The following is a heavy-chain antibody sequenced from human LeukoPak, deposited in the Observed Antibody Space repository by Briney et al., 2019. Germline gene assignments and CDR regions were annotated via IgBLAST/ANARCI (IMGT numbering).Heavy chain of an antibody. J-gene: IGHJ5*02. CDR1: GYTFTSYG. Sequence: ASVKVSCKASGYTFTSYGISWVRQASGQGLEWMGLISAYNGNTNYAQKLQGRVTMTTDTSTSTAYMELRSLRSDDTAVYYCAREPSIDIVVVPAAVWFDPWGQGTLVTVSS. CDR2: ISAYNGNT. V-gene: IGHV1-18*01. D-gene: IGHD2-2*01. CDR3: AREPSIDIVVVPAAVWFDP.